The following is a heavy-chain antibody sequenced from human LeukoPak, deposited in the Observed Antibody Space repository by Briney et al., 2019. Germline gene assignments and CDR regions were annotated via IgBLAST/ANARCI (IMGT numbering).Heavy chain of an antibody. Sequence: ASVKVSCKASGYTFSIYNMHWVRQAPGQGLEWMGIINPSGGTSYAQKLQGRITMTRDTPTSTLYMELSSLRSEDTAVYYCARVGVAGTGLDFWGQGTLVTVSS. J-gene: IGHJ4*02. V-gene: IGHV1-46*01. CDR3: ARVGVAGTGLDF. D-gene: IGHD6-13*01. CDR2: INPSGGT. CDR1: GYTFSIYN.